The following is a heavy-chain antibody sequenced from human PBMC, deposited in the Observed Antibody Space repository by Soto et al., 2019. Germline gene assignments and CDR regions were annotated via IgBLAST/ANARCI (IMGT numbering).Heavy chain of an antibody. J-gene: IGHJ4*02. CDR2: IIPILGIA. CDR1: GGTFSSYT. V-gene: IGHV1-69*02. Sequence: QVQLVQSGAEVKKPGSSVKVSCKASGGTFSSYTISWVRQAPGQGLEWMGRIIPILGIANYAQKFQGRVTLNADKSTSTAYMELSSLRSEDTAVYYCASRYDSSDYWGQGTLVTVSS. CDR3: ASRYDSSDY. D-gene: IGHD3-22*01.